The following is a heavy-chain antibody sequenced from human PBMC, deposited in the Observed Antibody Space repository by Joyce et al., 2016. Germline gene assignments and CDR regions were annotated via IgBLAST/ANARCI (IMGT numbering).Heavy chain of an antibody. D-gene: IGHD3-9*01. Sequence: QVHLQESGPGLIKPSETLSLTCTVSGGSIGAYHGSRIRQPPGKGLEWIGYIFNSGSTNHNPSLRNRVTIIVDTSRNQISLKLTSLTAADTAVYYCARHDPTYFDTTAADAFDIWGQGTMVAVSA. CDR3: ARHDPTYFDTTAADAFDI. CDR1: GGSIGAYH. J-gene: IGHJ3*02. CDR2: IFNSGST. V-gene: IGHV4-4*08.